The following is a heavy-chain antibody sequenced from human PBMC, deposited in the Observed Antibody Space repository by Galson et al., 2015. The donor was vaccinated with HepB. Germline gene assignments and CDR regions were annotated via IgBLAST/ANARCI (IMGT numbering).Heavy chain of an antibody. CDR3: ARPGLAWTGAFDI. J-gene: IGHJ3*02. Sequence: SETLSLTCTVSGGSISSYYWSWIRQPPGKGLEWIGYIYYSGSTNYNPSLKSQVTISVDTSKNQFSLKLSSVTAADTAVYYCARPGLAWTGAFDIWGQGTMVTVSS. CDR1: GGSISSYY. CDR2: IYYSGST. D-gene: IGHD1-14*01. V-gene: IGHV4-59*08.